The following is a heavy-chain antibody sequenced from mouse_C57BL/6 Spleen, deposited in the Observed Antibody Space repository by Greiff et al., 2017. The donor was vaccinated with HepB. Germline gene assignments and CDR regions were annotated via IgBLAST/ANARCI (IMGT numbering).Heavy chain of an antibody. CDR3: ARSETAQATDDY. D-gene: IGHD3-2*02. CDR1: GYTFTSYW. V-gene: IGHV1-55*01. CDR2: IYPGSGST. J-gene: IGHJ2*01. Sequence: VQLQQPGAELVKPGASVKMSCKASGYTFTSYWITWVKQRPGQGLEWIGDIYPGSGSTNYNEKFKSKATLTVDTSSSPAYMQLSSLTSEDSAVYYCARSETAQATDDYWGQGTTLTVSS.